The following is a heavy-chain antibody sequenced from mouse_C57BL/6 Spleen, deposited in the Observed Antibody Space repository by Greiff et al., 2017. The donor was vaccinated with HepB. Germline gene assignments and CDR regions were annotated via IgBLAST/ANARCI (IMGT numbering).Heavy chain of an antibody. CDR1: GYTFTSYW. V-gene: IGHV1-55*01. CDR2: IYPGSGST. D-gene: IGHD2-3*01. J-gene: IGHJ3*01. CDR3: ARERTYDGYYVFAN. Sequence: QVQLQQPGAELVKPGASVKMSCKASGYTFTSYWITWVKQRPGQGLEWIGDIYPGSGSTNYNEKFKSKATLTVDTSSSTAYMQLSSLTSEVSAVYYCARERTYDGYYVFANWGQGTLVTVAA.